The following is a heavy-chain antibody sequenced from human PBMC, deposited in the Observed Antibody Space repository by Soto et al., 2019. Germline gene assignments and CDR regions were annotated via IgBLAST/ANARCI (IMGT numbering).Heavy chain of an antibody. D-gene: IGHD1-20*01. J-gene: IGHJ3*02. CDR1: GGSISSSSYY. CDR3: ARGEDNWNDFAFDI. Sequence: PSETLSLTCTVSGGSISSSSYYWGWIRQPPGKGLEWIGSIYYSGSTNYNPSLKSRVTISVDTSKNQFSLKLSSVTAADTAVYYCARGEDNWNDFAFDIWGQGTMVTVPS. CDR2: IYYSGST. V-gene: IGHV4-39*07.